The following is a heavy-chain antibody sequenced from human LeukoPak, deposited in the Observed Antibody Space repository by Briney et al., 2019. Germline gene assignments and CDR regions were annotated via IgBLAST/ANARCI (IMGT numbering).Heavy chain of an antibody. J-gene: IGHJ4*02. CDR1: GFTFD. CDR3: ALLGSKLLWRIDY. CDR2: IRASGGAT. V-gene: IGHV3-23*01. D-gene: IGHD3-10*01. Sequence: PGGSLRLSCATSGFTFDVTWVRQAPGKGLEWVSGIRASGGATYYADSVKGRFNISRDNSENTLYLLMNSPRGEDTAIYYCALLGSKLLWRIDYWGQGTLVTVSS.